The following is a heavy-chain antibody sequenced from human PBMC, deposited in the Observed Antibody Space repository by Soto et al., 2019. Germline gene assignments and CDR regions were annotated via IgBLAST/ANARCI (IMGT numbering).Heavy chain of an antibody. J-gene: IGHJ5*02. CDR2: ISGYNGNR. V-gene: IGHV1-18*01. CDR3: AKIAVFGIVLGGNGLDP. D-gene: IGHD3-3*01. CDR1: GYTFTRYG. Sequence: QVQLVRSGVEVKKPGASVNVSCKASGYTFTRYGIAWVRQAPGQGLEWMGWISGYNGNRNYVEKFQGRLSMTTDTSTSTAYMELRSLRSDDTAVYYCAKIAVFGIVLGGNGLDPWGQGTLVTVSS.